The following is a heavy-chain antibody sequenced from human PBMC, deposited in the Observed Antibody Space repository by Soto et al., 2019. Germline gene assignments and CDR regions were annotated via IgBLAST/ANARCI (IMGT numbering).Heavy chain of an antibody. V-gene: IGHV4-39*01. CDR3: ARRETEYDFWSGYLPAGATTRDV. CDR1: GGSISSSSYY. CDR2: IYYSGST. D-gene: IGHD3-3*01. J-gene: IGHJ6*02. Sequence: SETRSLTCTVSGGSISSSSYYWGWIRQPPGKGLEWIGSIYYSGSTYYNPSLKSRVTISVDTSKNQFSLKLSSVTAADTAVYYCARRETEYDFWSGYLPAGATTRDVWGQGTTVTVSS.